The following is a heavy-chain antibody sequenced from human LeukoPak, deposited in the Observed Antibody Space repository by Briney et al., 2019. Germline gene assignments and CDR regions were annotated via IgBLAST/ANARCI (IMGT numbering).Heavy chain of an antibody. D-gene: IGHD3-10*01. CDR2: ITANGATT. CDR1: GFTFSAYA. J-gene: IGHJ4*02. Sequence: GGSLRLSCAASGFTFSAYAMSWVRQAPGKGLEWVSAITANGATTYYADSVKGRFTISRDNSMDTLYLQMGSLRAEDTAVYYWGKRGGGGITGGFDYWGQGTLVTVSS. V-gene: IGHV3-23*01. CDR3: GKRGGGGITGGFDY.